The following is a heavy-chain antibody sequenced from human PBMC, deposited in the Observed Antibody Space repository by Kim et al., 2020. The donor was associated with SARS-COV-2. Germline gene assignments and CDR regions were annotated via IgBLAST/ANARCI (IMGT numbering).Heavy chain of an antibody. V-gene: IGHV4-59*01. CDR2: IYYSWST. Sequence: SETRSLTCTVSGGSIGSYYWSWIRQPPGKGLEWIGYIYYSWSTNYNPSLKSRVTISVDTYKNQFSLKLSSVTAADTAVYYCSRDHREWLQYTANWYFDIWGRGTLVTVSS. CDR1: GGSIGSYY. CDR3: SRDHREWLQYTANWYFDI. D-gene: IGHD3-3*01. J-gene: IGHJ2*01.